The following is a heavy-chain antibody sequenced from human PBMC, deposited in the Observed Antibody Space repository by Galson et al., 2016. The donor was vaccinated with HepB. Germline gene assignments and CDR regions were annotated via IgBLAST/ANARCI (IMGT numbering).Heavy chain of an antibody. J-gene: IGHJ4*02. CDR3: ARGQDYNPCDY. CDR1: GGSVSSGSYY. V-gene: IGHV4-61*01. Sequence: SETLSLTCTVSGGSVSSGSYYWSWIRQPPGKGLEWIGYIYYSGSTNYNPSLKSRVTISVAIFKNQFSLRLSPLTAADTAVYYCARGQDYNPCDYWGQGTLVTVSS. CDR2: IYYSGST. D-gene: IGHD4-11*01.